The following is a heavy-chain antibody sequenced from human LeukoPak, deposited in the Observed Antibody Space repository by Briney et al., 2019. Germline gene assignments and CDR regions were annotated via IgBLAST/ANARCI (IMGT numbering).Heavy chain of an antibody. CDR3: ARVGYGDYYFDY. D-gene: IGHD4-17*01. Sequence: PSETLSLTCAVYGGSFSGYYWNWLRQPPGKGLEWIGEINHSGSTNYNPSLKSRVTISVDTSKNQFSLKLSSVTAADTAVYYCARVGYGDYYFDYWGQGTLVTVSS. CDR2: INHSGST. V-gene: IGHV4-34*01. CDR1: GGSFSGYY. J-gene: IGHJ4*02.